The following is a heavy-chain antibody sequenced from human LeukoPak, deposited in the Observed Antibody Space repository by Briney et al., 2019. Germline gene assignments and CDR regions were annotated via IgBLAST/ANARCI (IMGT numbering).Heavy chain of an antibody. V-gene: IGHV3-11*01. J-gene: IGHJ5*02. CDR3: ARESYDFWSGYPQFFDP. Sequence: GGSLRLSCAASGFTFRDFYMSWIRQAPGKGPEWLSYISNSGGTIYYADSAKGRFTISRDNTKNSVYLQMNSLRVEDMAVYYCARESYDFWSGYPQFFDPWGQGTMVIVSS. D-gene: IGHD3-3*01. CDR2: ISNSGGTI. CDR1: GFTFRDFY.